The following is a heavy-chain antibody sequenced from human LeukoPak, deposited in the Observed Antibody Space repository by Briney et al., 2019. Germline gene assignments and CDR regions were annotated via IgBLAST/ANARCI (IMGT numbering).Heavy chain of an antibody. V-gene: IGHV3/OR16-9*01. CDR1: GFTFCIHY. J-gene: IGHJ4*02. CDR2: ITGNVGDT. CDR3: VRQAGRAGGQ. Sequence: PGGSLRLSCATSGFTFCIHYTSWVRQAPRGGAGWSLYITGNVGDTAYGGSVKGRFTISRDNAKSFLYLQMNSLRVEDTAVYHCVRQAGRAGGQWGQGTLIAVSS. D-gene: IGHD3-10*01.